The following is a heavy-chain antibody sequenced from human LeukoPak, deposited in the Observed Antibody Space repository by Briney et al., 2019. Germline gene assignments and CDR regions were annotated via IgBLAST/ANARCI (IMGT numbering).Heavy chain of an antibody. J-gene: IGHJ5*02. Sequence: SETLSLTCTVSGGSISSYYWSWIRQPPGKGLEWIGYIYYSGSTNYNPSLKSRVTISVDTSKNQFSLKLSSVTAADTAVYYCARGGEGDYDYVCESYRSENGFDPWGQGTLVTVSS. D-gene: IGHD3-16*02. CDR2: IYYSGST. CDR3: ARGGEGDYDYVCESYRSENGFDP. CDR1: GGSISSYY. V-gene: IGHV4-59*01.